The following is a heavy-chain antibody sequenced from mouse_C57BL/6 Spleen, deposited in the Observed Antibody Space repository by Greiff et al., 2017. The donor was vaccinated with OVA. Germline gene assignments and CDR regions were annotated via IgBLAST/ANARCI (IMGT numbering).Heavy chain of an antibody. CDR1: GYTFTSYW. CDR2: IYPGSGST. J-gene: IGHJ3*01. V-gene: IGHV1-55*01. CDR3: ARDAWFAY. Sequence: VQLQQSGAELVKPGASVKMSCKASGYTFTSYWITWVKQRPGQGLEWIGDIYPGSGSTNYNEKFKSKATLTVGTSSSTAYMQLSSLTSEDSAVYYCARDAWFAYWGQGTLVTVSA.